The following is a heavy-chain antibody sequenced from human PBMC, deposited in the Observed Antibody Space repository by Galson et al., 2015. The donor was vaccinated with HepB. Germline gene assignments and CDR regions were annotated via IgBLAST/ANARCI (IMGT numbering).Heavy chain of an antibody. CDR1: GFTFSSYS. J-gene: IGHJ3*02. D-gene: IGHD3/OR15-3a*01. Sequence: SLRLSCAASGFTFSSYSMNLVRQAPGKGLEWVSNIRSGGSSTHYPDSVKGRFTISRDNARNSLYLQMSSLRAEYTAVYYCARDWTYAFDIWGQGTMVTVSS. CDR3: ARDWTYAFDI. V-gene: IGHV3-48*01. CDR2: IRSGGSST.